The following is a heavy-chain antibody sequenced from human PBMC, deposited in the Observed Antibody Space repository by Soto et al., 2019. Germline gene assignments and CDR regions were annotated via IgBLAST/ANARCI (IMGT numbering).Heavy chain of an antibody. D-gene: IGHD2-15*01. CDR1: GFTFSSYG. CDR2: ISYDGSNK. CDR3: AKDLRQGGRITLSDFDY. J-gene: IGHJ4*02. Sequence: QVQLVESGGGVVQPGGSLRLSCAASGFTFSSYGMHWVRQAPGKGLEWVAVISYDGSNKYYADSVKGRFTISRDNSKNTLYLQMNSLRAEDTAVYYCAKDLRQGGRITLSDFDYWGQGTLVTVSS. V-gene: IGHV3-30*18.